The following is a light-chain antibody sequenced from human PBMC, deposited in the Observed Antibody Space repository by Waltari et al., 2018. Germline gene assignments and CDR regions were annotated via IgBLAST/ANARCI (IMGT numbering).Light chain of an antibody. CDR1: QTINNHV. V-gene: IGKV3-20*01. J-gene: IGKJ4*01. CDR3: QQYDGSILT. Sequence: CRARQTINNHVLVWYQQKPGQAPRLLIHGASSRATGFPDRFSGSGSGTDFTLTISRLEPEDVAVYYCQQYDGSILTFGGGTKVEI. CDR2: GAS.